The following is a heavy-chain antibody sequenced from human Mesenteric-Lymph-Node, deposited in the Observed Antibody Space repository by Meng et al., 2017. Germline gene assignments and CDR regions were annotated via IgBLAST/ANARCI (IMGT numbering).Heavy chain of an antibody. CDR1: GSTFSSYA. J-gene: IGHJ4*02. Sequence: GESLKISCAASGSTFSSYAMHWVRQAPGKGLEWVAVISYDGSNKYYADSVKGRFTISRDNSKNTLYLQMNSLRAEDTAVYYCARDLSPYDSSGYYWGQGTLVTVSS. D-gene: IGHD3-22*01. CDR3: ARDLSPYDSSGYY. V-gene: IGHV3-30*04. CDR2: ISYDGSNK.